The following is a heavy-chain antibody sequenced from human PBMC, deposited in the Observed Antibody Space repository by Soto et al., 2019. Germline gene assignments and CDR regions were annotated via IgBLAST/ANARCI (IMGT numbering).Heavy chain of an antibody. Sequence: GSLRLSCAASGFTFSSYGMHWVRQAPGKGLEWVAVIWYDGSNKYYADSVKDRFTISRDNSKNTLYLQMNSLRAEDTAVYYCARASSPRPITMFRGVMGPGWFDPWGQGTLVTVSS. J-gene: IGHJ5*02. CDR1: GFTFSSYG. V-gene: IGHV3-33*01. D-gene: IGHD3-10*01. CDR3: ARASSPRPITMFRGVMGPGWFDP. CDR2: IWYDGSNK.